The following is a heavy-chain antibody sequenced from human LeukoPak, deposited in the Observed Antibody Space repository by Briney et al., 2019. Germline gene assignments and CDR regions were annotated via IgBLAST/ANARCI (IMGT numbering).Heavy chain of an antibody. CDR3: ARVYSTIFGVAFDL. J-gene: IGHJ2*01. V-gene: IGHV4-59*01. D-gene: IGHD3-3*01. Sequence: NSSETLSLTCTVSGGSISSYYWSWIRQPLGKGLEWIGYIYYSGSTNYNPSLKSRVTISVDTSKNQFSLKLSSVTAADTAVYYCARVYSTIFGVAFDLWGRGTLVTVSS. CDR2: IYYSGST. CDR1: GGSISSYY.